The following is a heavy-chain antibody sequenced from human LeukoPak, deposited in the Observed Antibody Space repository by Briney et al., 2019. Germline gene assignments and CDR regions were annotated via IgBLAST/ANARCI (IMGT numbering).Heavy chain of an antibody. J-gene: IGHJ1*01. CDR2: IYYSGST. D-gene: IGHD2-2*01. CDR3: ARHSCTSSSSCSAYFQH. Sequence: SETLSLTCTVSGGSISSYYWSWIRQPPGKGLEWIGYIYYSGSTNYSPSLKSRVTISVDTSKNQFSLKLSSVIAADTAVYYCARHSCTSSSSCSAYFQHWGQGTLVTVSS. V-gene: IGHV4-59*08. CDR1: GGSISSYY.